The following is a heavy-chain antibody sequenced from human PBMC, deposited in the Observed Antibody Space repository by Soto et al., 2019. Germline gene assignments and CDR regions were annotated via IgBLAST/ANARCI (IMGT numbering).Heavy chain of an antibody. Sequence: GGSLRLSCAASGFTFSSYGMHWVRQAPGKGLEWVAVIWYDGSNKYYADSVKGRFTISRDNSKNTLYLQMNSLRAEDTAVYYCARDGSTSWENKYYYYGMDVWGQGTTVTVSS. CDR2: IWYDGSNK. CDR1: GFTFSSYG. J-gene: IGHJ6*02. CDR3: ARDGSTSWENKYYYYGMDV. V-gene: IGHV3-33*01. D-gene: IGHD2-2*01.